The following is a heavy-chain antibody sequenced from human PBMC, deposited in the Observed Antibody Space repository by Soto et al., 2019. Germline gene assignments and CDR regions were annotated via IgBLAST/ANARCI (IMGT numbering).Heavy chain of an antibody. J-gene: IGHJ3*01. CDR2: LSGSGRST. V-gene: IGHV3-23*01. CDR3: GKLPLPEGLQGTLGAFDF. Sequence: EVQVLESGGGLVQPGGSLRLSCAASGFTFSTYGMSWVRQAPGKGLEWVSDLSGSGRSTYYTDSVKGRFTISRDNSTNTLYLQMNSLRADDTAVYYCGKLPLPEGLQGTLGAFDFWGQGTMVTVSS. CDR1: GFTFSTYG.